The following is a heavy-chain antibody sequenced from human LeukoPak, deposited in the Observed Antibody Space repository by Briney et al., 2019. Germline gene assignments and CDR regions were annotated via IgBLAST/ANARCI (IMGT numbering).Heavy chain of an antibody. CDR3: ARDRDSGSPEVDWFDP. Sequence: GGSLRLSCAAPGFTFSSYWMHWVRQAPGKGLVWVSRINSDGSSTSYADSVKGRFTISRDNAKNTLYLQMNSLRAEDTAVYYCARDRDSGSPEVDWFDPWGQGTLVTVSS. D-gene: IGHD1-26*01. V-gene: IGHV3-74*01. CDR1: GFTFSSYW. CDR2: INSDGSST. J-gene: IGHJ5*02.